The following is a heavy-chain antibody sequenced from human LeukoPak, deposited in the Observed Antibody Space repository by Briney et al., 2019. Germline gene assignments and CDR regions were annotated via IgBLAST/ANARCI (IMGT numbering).Heavy chain of an antibody. J-gene: IGHJ4*02. V-gene: IGHV3-48*03. CDR2: ISSSGSTI. CDR3: ARAYSSGWFPGTFDY. Sequence: GGSLRLSCAASGFTFSSYEMKWVRQAPGKGLEWVSYISSSGSTIYYADSVKGRFTISRDNAKNSLYLQMNSLRAEDTAVYYCARAYSSGWFPGTFDYWGQGTLVTVSS. CDR1: GFTFSSYE. D-gene: IGHD6-19*01.